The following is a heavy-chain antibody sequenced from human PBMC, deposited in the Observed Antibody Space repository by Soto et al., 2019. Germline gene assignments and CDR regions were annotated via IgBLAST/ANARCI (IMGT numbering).Heavy chain of an antibody. V-gene: IGHV3-23*01. CDR2: ISGTASRT. CDR3: ATSFRYFDN. Sequence: GGSLRLSCADSGFTPTTTPLSWVRQPPGKGLEWVTTISGTASRTYYVDSVKGRFFISRDNSKNTVTLQMNNLTVDDTAVYYCATSFRYFDNWGQGTRVTVSS. CDR1: GFTPTTTP. J-gene: IGHJ4*02. D-gene: IGHD3-9*01.